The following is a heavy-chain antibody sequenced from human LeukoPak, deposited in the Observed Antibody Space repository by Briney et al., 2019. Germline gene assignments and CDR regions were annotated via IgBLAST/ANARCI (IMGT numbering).Heavy chain of an antibody. CDR1: GGSFSGYY. D-gene: IGHD6-6*01. CDR3: ARAGIAARPRGGMDV. V-gene: IGHV4-34*01. J-gene: IGHJ6*02. Sequence: PSETLSLTCAVYGGSFSGYYWSWIRQPPGKGLEWIGEINHSGSTNYNPSLKSRVTISVDTSKNQFSLKLSSVTAADTAVYYCARAGIAARPRGGMDVWGQGTTVTVSS. CDR2: INHSGST.